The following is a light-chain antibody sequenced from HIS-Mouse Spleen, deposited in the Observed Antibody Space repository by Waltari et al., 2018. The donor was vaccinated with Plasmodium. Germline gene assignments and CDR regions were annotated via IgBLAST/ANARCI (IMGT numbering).Light chain of an antibody. V-gene: IGLV2-8*01. CDR3: SSYAGSNNLV. J-gene: IGLJ2*01. CDR2: EVS. Sequence: QSALTQPPSASGSPGQSVTISCTGTSSDVGGYNYVSWYQQHPGKAPKLMIYEVSKRASGVPERFSGSKSGNTASLTVSGLQAEDEADDYCSSYAGSNNLVFGGGTKLTVL. CDR1: SSDVGGYNY.